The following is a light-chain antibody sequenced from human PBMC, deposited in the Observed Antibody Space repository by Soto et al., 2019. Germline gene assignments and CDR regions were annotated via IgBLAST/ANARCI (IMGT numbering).Light chain of an antibody. CDR1: QIVGNW. J-gene: IGKJ1*01. V-gene: IGKV1-5*03. CDR2: KAS. Sequence: DVQMTQSPSNLSAQVSERGTITCLSSQIVGNWLAWYQHKPRKAPKLLIYKASTLKSGVPSRFSGSGSGTEFTLTISCLQPDDFATYYCQHYNSYSEAFGQVTKVDVK. CDR3: QHYNSYSEA.